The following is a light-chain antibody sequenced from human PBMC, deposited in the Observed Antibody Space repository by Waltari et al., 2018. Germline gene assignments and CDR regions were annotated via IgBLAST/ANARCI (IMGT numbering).Light chain of an antibody. J-gene: IGLJ1*01. CDR1: SSDVGGYNY. Sequence: QSALTQPVSVSGSPGQSITISCTGTSSDVGGYNYVSWYQQHPGMAPKLMIFDVSNRPSGVSNRFSGSKSGNTASLTISGLQAEDEADYYCSSYTSSSTSYVFGTGTKVTVL. CDR2: DVS. V-gene: IGLV2-14*03. CDR3: SSYTSSSTSYV.